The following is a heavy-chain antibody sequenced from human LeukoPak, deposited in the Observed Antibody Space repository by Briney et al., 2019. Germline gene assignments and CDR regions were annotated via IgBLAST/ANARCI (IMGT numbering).Heavy chain of an antibody. CDR2: INPSGGST. CDR1: GYTFTNYY. D-gene: IGHD2-15*01. CDR3: ARGGIVVVVAALRWFDP. Sequence: DSVKVSCKASGYTFTNYYMHWVRQAPGQGLEWMGIINPSGGSTSYAQKFQGRVTMTRDTSTSTVYMALSSLRSEDTAVYYCARGGIVVVVAALRWFDPWGQGTLVTVSS. V-gene: IGHV1-46*01. J-gene: IGHJ5*02.